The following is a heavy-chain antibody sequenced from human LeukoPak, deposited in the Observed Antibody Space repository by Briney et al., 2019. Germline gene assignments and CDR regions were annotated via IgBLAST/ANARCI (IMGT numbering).Heavy chain of an antibody. CDR1: GFTFSSYG. Sequence: GRALRLSCAASGFTFSSYGMHWVRQAPGKGLEWVAVIWYDGSNKYYADSVKGRFTISRDNSRNTLYLQMNSLRAEDTAVYYCARDCTNGVCYGTDFDYWGQGTLVTVSS. J-gene: IGHJ4*02. V-gene: IGHV3-33*01. D-gene: IGHD2-8*01. CDR3: ARDCTNGVCYGTDFDY. CDR2: IWYDGSNK.